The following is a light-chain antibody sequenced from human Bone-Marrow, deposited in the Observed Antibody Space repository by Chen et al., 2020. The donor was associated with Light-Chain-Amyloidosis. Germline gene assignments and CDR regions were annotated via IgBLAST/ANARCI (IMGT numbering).Light chain of an antibody. CDR3: QQYYTTPWT. V-gene: IGKV1-NL1*01. J-gene: IGKJ1*01. CDR2: AAS. CDR1: QVITNP. Sequence: DIQMTQSPSSRSASVGDRGTITCRANQVITNPVARYQQKPGKAAKLLLYAASRLQSGVPPRFSGRESGTEYTLTISSLQPEDFATYYCQQYYTTPWTFGQGTKVEIK.